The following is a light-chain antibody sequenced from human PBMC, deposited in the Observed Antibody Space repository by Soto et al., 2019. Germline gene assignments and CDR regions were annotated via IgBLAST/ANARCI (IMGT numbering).Light chain of an antibody. CDR3: NQFGGSPRLS. J-gene: IGKJ4*01. Sequence: EVVLTQSPGTLSLSPGERATLSCRASQNVRNNYLSWYQHKPGQAPRLLIYVASSRATGVPDRFSGSGSGTDVTLTITRLEPEDYAVYYCNQFGGSPRLSFGGGTKVEI. CDR1: QNVRNNY. CDR2: VAS. V-gene: IGKV3-20*01.